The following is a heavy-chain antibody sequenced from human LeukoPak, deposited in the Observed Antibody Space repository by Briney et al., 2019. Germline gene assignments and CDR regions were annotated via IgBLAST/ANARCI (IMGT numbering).Heavy chain of an antibody. CDR2: ISYDGSNK. CDR1: GFTFSSYG. CDR3: AKTGKQWLVNFAFDI. D-gene: IGHD6-19*01. Sequence: PGRSLRLSCAASGFTFSSYGMHWVRQAPGKGLEWVAVISYDGSNKYYADSVKGRFTISRDNSKNTLYLQMNSLRAEDTAVYYCAKTGKQWLVNFAFDIWGQGTMVTVSS. J-gene: IGHJ3*02. V-gene: IGHV3-30*18.